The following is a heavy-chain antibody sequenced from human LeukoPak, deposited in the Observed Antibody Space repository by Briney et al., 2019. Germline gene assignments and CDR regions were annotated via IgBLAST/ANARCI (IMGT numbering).Heavy chain of an antibody. CDR2: IKSDGSTT. CDR1: GFTFSGSW. CDR3: ARGDYFDY. Sequence: GGSLRLSCAASGFTFSGSWMHWVRQAPGKGLVWVSRIKSDGSTTSHADSVKGRFTISRDNTKNTLYLQMNGLRVEDTAVYYCARGDYFDYWGQGTLVTVPS. V-gene: IGHV3-74*01. J-gene: IGHJ4*02.